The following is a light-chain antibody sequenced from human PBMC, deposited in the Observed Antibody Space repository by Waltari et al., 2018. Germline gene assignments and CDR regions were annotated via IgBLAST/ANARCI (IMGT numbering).Light chain of an antibody. J-gene: IGLJ1*01. CDR1: SRDIVAYNY. CDR2: DVS. Sequence: QSALTQPASVSGSPGQSITISCTGTSRDIVAYNYVSWYPQHPGKPPKLLIYDVSNRPSGVSDRFSGSKSGDTASLTVSGLQAEDEADYYCSSYPSSSVFFGTGTKVTVL. CDR3: SSYPSSSVF. V-gene: IGLV2-14*03.